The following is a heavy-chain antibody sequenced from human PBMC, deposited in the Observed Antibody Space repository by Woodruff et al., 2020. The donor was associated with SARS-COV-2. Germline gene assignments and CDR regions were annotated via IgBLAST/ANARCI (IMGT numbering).Heavy chain of an antibody. Sequence: ALRKGRFTISRDDSKNTLYLQMNSLKTEDTAVYYCTTKEWELPPAYWGQGTLVTVSS. V-gene: IGHV3-15*01. CDR3: TTKEWELPPAY. J-gene: IGHJ4*02. D-gene: IGHD1-26*01.